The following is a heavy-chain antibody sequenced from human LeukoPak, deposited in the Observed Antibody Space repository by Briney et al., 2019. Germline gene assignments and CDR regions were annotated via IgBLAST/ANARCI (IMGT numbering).Heavy chain of an antibody. CDR3: ASGGHVDY. Sequence: QPGGSLRLSCVASGFIFSSYWMTWVRLAPGKGLEWVANINQDGSEKYYVDSVKGRFTISRDNAKNSLYLQMNSLRAEDTAVYYCASGGHVDYCGQGTLLTVSS. D-gene: IGHD3-16*01. CDR2: INQDGSEK. J-gene: IGHJ4*02. V-gene: IGHV3-7*01. CDR1: GFIFSSYW.